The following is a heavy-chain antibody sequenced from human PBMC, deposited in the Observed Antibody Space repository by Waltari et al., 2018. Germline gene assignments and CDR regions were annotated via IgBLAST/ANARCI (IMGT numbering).Heavy chain of an antibody. J-gene: IGHJ4*02. V-gene: IGHV3-30*18. CDR2: IWYDGSNK. Sequence: QVQLVESGGRVVQPGRSLRLSCAASGFTFSSYGMHWVRQAPGKGLEWVAVIWYDGSNKYYADSVKGRFTISRDNSKNTLYLQMNSLRAEDTAMYYCAKLTGTTDYFDYWGQGTLVTISS. CDR1: GFTFSSYG. D-gene: IGHD1-7*01. CDR3: AKLTGTTDYFDY.